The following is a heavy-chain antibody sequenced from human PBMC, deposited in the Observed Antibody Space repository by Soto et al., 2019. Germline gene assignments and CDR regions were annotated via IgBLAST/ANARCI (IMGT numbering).Heavy chain of an antibody. CDR2: IYQSGSA. CDR3: SRRGVAARGTVLDH. V-gene: IGHV4-39*02. Sequence: SETLSLTCSVSGASIINSSYYWGWLRQTPGKGLEWIARIYQSGSAYYTSSLKRRVTIAVDTSKNRFYLKLTYVNAADTGVYYCSRRGVAARGTVLDHLGQGTLVTVSS. J-gene: IGHJ4*02. CDR1: GASIINSSYY. D-gene: IGHD1-1*01.